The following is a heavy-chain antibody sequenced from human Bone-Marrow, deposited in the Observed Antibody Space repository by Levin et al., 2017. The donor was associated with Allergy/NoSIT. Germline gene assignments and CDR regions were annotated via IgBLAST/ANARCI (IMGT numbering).Heavy chain of an antibody. Sequence: PSETLSLTCTVSGGSISSGGYYWSWIRQHPGKGLEWIGYIYYSGSTYYNPSLKSRVTISVDTSKNQFFLKLSSVTAADTAVYYCARDIGSSCSGGSCYSPRQYNWFDPWGQGTLVTVSS. CDR1: GGSISSGGYY. J-gene: IGHJ5*02. CDR2: IYYSGST. V-gene: IGHV4-31*03. CDR3: ARDIGSSCSGGSCYSPRQYNWFDP. D-gene: IGHD2-15*01.